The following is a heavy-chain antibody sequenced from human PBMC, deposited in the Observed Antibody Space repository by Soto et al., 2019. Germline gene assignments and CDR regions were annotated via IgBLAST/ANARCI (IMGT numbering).Heavy chain of an antibody. D-gene: IGHD4-17*01. CDR2: IIPIFGTA. Sequence: QVQLVQSGAEVKKPGSSVKVSCKASGGTFRSYAISWVRQAPGQGLEWMGGIIPIFGTANYAQKFQGRVTITADESTSTAYMELSSLRSEDTAVYYCARWAHYARNLNNWFDPWGQGTLVTVSS. CDR3: ARWAHYARNLNNWFDP. CDR1: GGTFRSYA. J-gene: IGHJ5*02. V-gene: IGHV1-69*01.